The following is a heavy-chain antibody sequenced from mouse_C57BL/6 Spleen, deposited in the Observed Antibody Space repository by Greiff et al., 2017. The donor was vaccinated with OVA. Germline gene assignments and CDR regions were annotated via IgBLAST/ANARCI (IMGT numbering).Heavy chain of an antibody. D-gene: IGHD2-5*01. CDR3: ASAYYSNLYAMDY. V-gene: IGHV1-52*01. Sequence: VQLQQPGAELVRPGSSVKLSCKASGYTFTSYWMHWVKQRPIQGLEWIGNIDPSDSETHYNQKFKDKATLTVDKSSSTAYMQLSSLTSEDSAVYYCASAYYSNLYAMDYWGQGTSVTVSS. CDR1: GYTFTSYW. J-gene: IGHJ4*01. CDR2: IDPSDSET.